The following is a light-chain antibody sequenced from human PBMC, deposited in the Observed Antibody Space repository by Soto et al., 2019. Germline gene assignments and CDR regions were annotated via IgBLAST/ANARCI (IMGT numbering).Light chain of an antibody. V-gene: IGLV2-11*01. CDR3: CSYVGATTYV. CDR1: SSDVGGYSY. CDR2: DVS. Sequence: QSALTQPRSVSGSPGHSVTISCTGTSSDVGGYSYVSWYQQHPGKAPKLMISDVSKRPSGVPDRFSGSKFGNTASLTISGLQAEDEAEYYCCSYVGATTYVFGSGTKLTVL. J-gene: IGLJ1*01.